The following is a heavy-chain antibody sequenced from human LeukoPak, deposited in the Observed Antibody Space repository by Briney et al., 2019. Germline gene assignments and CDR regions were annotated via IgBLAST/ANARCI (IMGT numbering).Heavy chain of an antibody. CDR2: VYASGVG. D-gene: IGHD3-22*01. Sequence: SETLSHTCTVSGGSITGYYWNWIRQPAGRGLEWLGRVYASGVGNYNPSLTSRVTMSVDTSKNQFSLKLTSLTAADTAVYYCAREEFLHEIDSSGYFVYWGQGTLVTVSS. CDR3: AREEFLHEIDSSGYFVY. J-gene: IGHJ4*02. CDR1: GGSITGYY. V-gene: IGHV4-4*07.